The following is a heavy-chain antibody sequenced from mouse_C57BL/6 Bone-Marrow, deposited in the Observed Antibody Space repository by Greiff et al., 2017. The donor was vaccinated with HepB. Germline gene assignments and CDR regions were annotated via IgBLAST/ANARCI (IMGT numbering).Heavy chain of an antibody. Sequence: EVMLVESGGGLVQPGGSMKLSCVASGFTFSNYWMNWVRQSPEKGLEWVAQIRLKSDNYATHYAESVKGRFTISRDDSKSSVYLQMNNLRAEDTGIYYCTRWLRVYAMDYWGQGTSVTVSS. V-gene: IGHV6-3*01. CDR1: GFTFSNYW. J-gene: IGHJ4*01. D-gene: IGHD2-2*01. CDR2: IRLKSDNYAT. CDR3: TRWLRVYAMDY.